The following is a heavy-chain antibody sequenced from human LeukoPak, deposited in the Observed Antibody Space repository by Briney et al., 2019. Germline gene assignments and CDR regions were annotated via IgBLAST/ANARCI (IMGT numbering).Heavy chain of an antibody. CDR2: INTDGSDT. V-gene: IGHV3-74*01. Sequence: GGSLRLSCAASGFTFSDYWMHWVRHAPGKGLVWVSRINTDGSDTNYADSVKGRFTISRDNAKNTLYLQMNSLRAEDTAVYYCAGVYAGSTTTYPYDYWGQGTLVTVSS. CDR1: GFTFSDYW. CDR3: AGVYAGSTTTYPYDY. D-gene: IGHD6-13*01. J-gene: IGHJ4*02.